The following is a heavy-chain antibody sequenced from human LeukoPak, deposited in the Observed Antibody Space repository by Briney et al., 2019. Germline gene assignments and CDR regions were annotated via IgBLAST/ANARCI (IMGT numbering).Heavy chain of an antibody. CDR1: GFTFSDYY. CDR2: ISSSGSTI. CDR3: ARRGYYDSSGYYYVEGIYY. D-gene: IGHD3-22*01. V-gene: IGHV3-11*01. Sequence: GGSLRLSCAASGFTFSDYYMSWIRQAPGKGLEWDSYISSSGSTIYYADSVKGRFTISRDNAKNSLYLQMNSLRAEDTAVYYCARRGYYDSSGYYYVEGIYYWGQGTLVTVSS. J-gene: IGHJ4*02.